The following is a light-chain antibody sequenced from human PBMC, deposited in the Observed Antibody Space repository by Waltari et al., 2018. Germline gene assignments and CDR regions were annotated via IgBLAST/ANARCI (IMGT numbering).Light chain of an antibody. CDR2: GAS. CDR3: QKYNTSPFT. Sequence: VILTQSPATLSLSPGERATLSCRASQSISSHLAWYQQKPGQAPRLLIYGASTRATGTPDRFSGRASGTDFTFTISRLEPEDFAVYYCQKYNTSPFTFGPGTKLEI. V-gene: IGKV3-20*01. J-gene: IGKJ3*01. CDR1: QSISSH.